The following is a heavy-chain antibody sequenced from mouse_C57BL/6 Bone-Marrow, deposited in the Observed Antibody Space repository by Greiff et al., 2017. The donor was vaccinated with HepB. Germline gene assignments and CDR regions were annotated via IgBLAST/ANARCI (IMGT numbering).Heavy chain of an antibody. CDR2: IWSGGST. V-gene: IGHV2-2*01. CDR3: AREGVTTGYWYFDV. Sequence: QVQLQQSGPGLVQPSQRLSITCTVSGFSLTSYGVHWVRPSPGTGLGWLGVIWSGGSTDYNAAFISRLSISKDNSKSQVLFKMNSLQADDTAIYYWAREGVTTGYWYFDVWGTGTTVTVSS. D-gene: IGHD2-5*01. CDR1: GFSLTSYG. J-gene: IGHJ1*03.